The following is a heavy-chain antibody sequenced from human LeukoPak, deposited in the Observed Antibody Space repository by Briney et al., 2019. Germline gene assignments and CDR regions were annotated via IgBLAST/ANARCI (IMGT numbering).Heavy chain of an antibody. V-gene: IGHV4-59*01. D-gene: IGHD3-22*01. CDR1: GGSISSYY. Sequence: SETLSLTCTVSGGSISSYYWSWIRQPPGKGLEWIGYIYYSGSTNYNPSLKSRVTISVDTSKNQFSLKLSSVTAADTAVYYCARRYYCDSSGYSDWGQGTLVTVSS. J-gene: IGHJ4*02. CDR2: IYYSGST. CDR3: ARRYYCDSSGYSD.